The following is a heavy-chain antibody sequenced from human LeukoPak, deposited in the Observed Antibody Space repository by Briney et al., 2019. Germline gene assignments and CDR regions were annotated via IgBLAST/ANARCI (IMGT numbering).Heavy chain of an antibody. D-gene: IGHD6-13*01. J-gene: IGHJ2*01. CDR3: ARGRQQLEIFDL. V-gene: IGHV4-59*01. CDR2: IYYSGST. CDR1: GGSISSYY. Sequence: PSETLSLTCTVSGGSISSYYWSWIRQPPGKGLEWIGYIYYSGSTNYNPSLKSRVTISVDTSKNQFSLKLSSVTAADTAVYYCARGRQQLEIFDLWGRGTLVTVSS.